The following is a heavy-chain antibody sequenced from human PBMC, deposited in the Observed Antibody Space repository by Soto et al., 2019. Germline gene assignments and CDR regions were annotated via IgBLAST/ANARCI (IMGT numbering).Heavy chain of an antibody. CDR2: ISYDGSNK. Sequence: GGSLRLSCAASGFTFSSYGMHWVRQAPGKGLEWVAVISYDGSNKYYADSVKGRFTISRDNSKNTLYLQMNSLRAEDTAVYYCAKDLSASIYFPTSKYYDFWGFMDVWGQGTTVTVSS. J-gene: IGHJ6*02. V-gene: IGHV3-30*18. CDR3: AKDLSASIYFPTSKYYDFWGFMDV. CDR1: GFTFSSYG. D-gene: IGHD3-3*01.